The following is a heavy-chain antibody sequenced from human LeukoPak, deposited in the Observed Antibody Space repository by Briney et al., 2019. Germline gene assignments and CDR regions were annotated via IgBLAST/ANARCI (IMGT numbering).Heavy chain of an antibody. CDR2: INHSGST. V-gene: IGHV4-34*01. J-gene: IGHJ3*02. CDR3: ARTQASGGVPAVAGVRAFDI. Sequence: SETLSLTCAVYGGSFSGYYWSWIRQPPGKGLEWIGEINHSGSTNYNPSLKSRVTISVDTSKNQFSLKLSSVTAADTAVYYCARTQASGGVPAVAGVRAFDIWGQGTMVTVSS. CDR1: GGSFSGYY. D-gene: IGHD6-19*01.